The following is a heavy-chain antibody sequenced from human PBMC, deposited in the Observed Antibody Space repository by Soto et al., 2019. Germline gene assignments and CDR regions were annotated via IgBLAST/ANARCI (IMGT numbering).Heavy chain of an antibody. CDR1: GFTFSDYY. Sequence: GGSLRLSCAASGFTFSDYYMSWIRQAPGKGLEWVSYISSSGSTIYYADSVKGRFTISRDNAKNSLYLQMNSLRAEDTAVYYCARVKQLGPYCYDMDVWGQGTTVTVSS. J-gene: IGHJ6*02. V-gene: IGHV3-11*01. CDR3: ARVKQLGPYCYDMDV. D-gene: IGHD6-6*01. CDR2: ISSSGSTI.